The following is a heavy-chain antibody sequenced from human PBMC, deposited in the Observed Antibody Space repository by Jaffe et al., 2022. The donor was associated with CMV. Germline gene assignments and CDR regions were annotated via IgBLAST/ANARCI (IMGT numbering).Heavy chain of an antibody. CDR2: ISSSSSYI. V-gene: IGHV3-21*01. Sequence: EVQLVESGGGLVKPGGSLRLSCAASGFTFSSYSMNWVRQAPGKGLEWVSSISSSSSYIYYADSVKGRFTISRDNAKNSLYLQMNSLRAEDTAVYYCARDIEASYYDSSGYFDYWGQGTLVTVSS. CDR3: ARDIEASYYDSSGYFDY. CDR1: GFTFSSYS. J-gene: IGHJ4*02. D-gene: IGHD3-22*01.